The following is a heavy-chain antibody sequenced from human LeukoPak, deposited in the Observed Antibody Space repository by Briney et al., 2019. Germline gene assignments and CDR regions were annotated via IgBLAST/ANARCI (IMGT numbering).Heavy chain of an antibody. CDR2: IYYSGST. J-gene: IGHJ4*02. CDR1: GDSRSSSSYY. Sequence: SETLSLTCTVSGDSRSSSSYYWGWIRQPPGKGLEWIGSIYYSGSTYYNPSLKSRVTISVGTSKNQFSLKLNSVTAADTAVYYCARHGRTAMARFDYWGQGTLVTVSS. CDR3: ARHGRTAMARFDY. D-gene: IGHD5-18*01. V-gene: IGHV4-39*01.